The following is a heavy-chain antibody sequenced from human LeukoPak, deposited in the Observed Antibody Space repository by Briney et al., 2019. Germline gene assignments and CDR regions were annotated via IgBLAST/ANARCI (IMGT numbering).Heavy chain of an antibody. D-gene: IGHD6-13*01. V-gene: IGHV3-21*04. Sequence: GGSLRLSCSASGFTFSSYALSWVRQTPGKGLEWVSGISSSGSPIFYADSVKGRFTISRDNAKNSVYLQMNSLRAEDTAVYYCARVGRAITAAGFGAFDIWGQGTMVTVSS. J-gene: IGHJ3*02. CDR1: GFTFSSYA. CDR3: ARVGRAITAAGFGAFDI. CDR2: ISSSGSPI.